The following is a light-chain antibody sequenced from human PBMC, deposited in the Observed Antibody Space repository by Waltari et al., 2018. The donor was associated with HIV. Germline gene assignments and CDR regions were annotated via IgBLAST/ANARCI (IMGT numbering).Light chain of an antibody. CDR2: EGS. J-gene: IGLJ2*01. CDR1: SSDVGSYNL. CDR3: CSYAGRSTLV. V-gene: IGLV2-23*01. Sequence: GSPGQSITISCTGTSSDVGSYNLVSWYQQRPGKAPKLMIYEGSKRPSGVSNRFSGSKSGNTASLTISGLQAEDEADYYCCSYAGRSTLVFGGGTKLTVL.